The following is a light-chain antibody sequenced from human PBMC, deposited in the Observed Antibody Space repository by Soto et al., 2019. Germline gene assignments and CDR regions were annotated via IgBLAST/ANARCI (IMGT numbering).Light chain of an antibody. CDR1: QSISSW. CDR3: QQYNSYLYT. Sequence: DIQMTQSPSTLSASVGDRVTITCWASQSISSWLAWYQQKPGKAPKLLIYDAPSLESGVPSRFSGSGSGTEFTLTISSLQPDDFATYYCQQYNSYLYTFGQGTKLEIK. V-gene: IGKV1-5*01. CDR2: DAP. J-gene: IGKJ2*01.